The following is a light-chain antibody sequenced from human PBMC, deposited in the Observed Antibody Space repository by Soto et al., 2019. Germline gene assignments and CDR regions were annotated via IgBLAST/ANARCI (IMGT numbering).Light chain of an antibody. J-gene: IGKJ5*01. CDR2: GAS. V-gene: IGKV3-15*01. CDR1: QSVSRN. CDR3: QQFNNWPLT. Sequence: EIVLTQSPGTLSLSPGERSTLSCRASQSVSRNYLAWYQQKPGQAPRLLIYGASTRATGIPARFSGSGSGTEFTLTISSLQSEDFAVYYCQQFNNWPLTFGQGTRLENK.